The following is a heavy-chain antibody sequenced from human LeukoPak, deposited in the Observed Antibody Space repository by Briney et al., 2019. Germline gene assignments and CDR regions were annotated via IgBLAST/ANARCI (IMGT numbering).Heavy chain of an antibody. V-gene: IGHV3-23*01. D-gene: IGHD3-3*01. J-gene: IGHJ6*02. CDR3: ARHHTIFGVVNPNYYYYGMDV. CDR1: GFTFRSHA. CDR2: IYENGGTT. Sequence: PGGSLRLSCVGSGFTFRSHAMSWVRQAPEKGLEFVSGIYENGGTTYYADSVKGRFSISRDNSKNTLYLQMDSLRGEDTAVYYCARHHTIFGVVNPNYYYYGMDVWGQGTTVTVSS.